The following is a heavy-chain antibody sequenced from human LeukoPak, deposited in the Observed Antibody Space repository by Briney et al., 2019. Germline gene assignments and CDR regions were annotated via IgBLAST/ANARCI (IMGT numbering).Heavy chain of an antibody. CDR1: GFTFNTYA. CDR2: ISGTGGGT. Sequence: GGSLRLSCAASGFTFNTYAMSWVRQAPGRGLEWVSSISGTGGGTYYADSVKGRFTISRDNSHKTLYLQMNSLRAEDTAVYYCAKDREMYFYDSSGYRDAFHIWGQGTKVTVSS. V-gene: IGHV3-23*01. CDR3: AKDREMYFYDSSGYRDAFHI. D-gene: IGHD3-22*01. J-gene: IGHJ3*02.